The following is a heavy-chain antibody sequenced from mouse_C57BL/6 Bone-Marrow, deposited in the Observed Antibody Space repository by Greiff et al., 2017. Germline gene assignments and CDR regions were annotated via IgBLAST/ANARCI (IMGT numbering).Heavy chain of an antibody. CDR3: ARSTGLKFGY. CDR1: GYTFTDYY. V-gene: IGHV1-26*01. D-gene: IGHD2-4*01. Sequence: EVQLQQSGPELVKPGASVKISCKASGYTFTDYYMNWVKQSHGKSLEWIGDINPNNGGTSYNQKFKGKATLTVDKSSSTAYMELRSLTSEDSAVYYCARSTGLKFGYWGQGTLVTVSA. J-gene: IGHJ3*01. CDR2: INPNNGGT.